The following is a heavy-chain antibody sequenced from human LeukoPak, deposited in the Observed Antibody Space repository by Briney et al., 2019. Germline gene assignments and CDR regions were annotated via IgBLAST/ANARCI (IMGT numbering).Heavy chain of an antibody. Sequence: GASVKVSCKASGYTFTSYYMHWVRQAPGQGLEWMGWINPNSGGTNYAQKLQGRVTMTTDTSTSTAYMELRSLRSDDTAVYYCARERTRARHFDYWGQGTLVTVSS. J-gene: IGHJ4*02. V-gene: IGHV1-2*02. CDR2: INPNSGGT. CDR1: GYTFTSYY. CDR3: ARERTRARHFDY.